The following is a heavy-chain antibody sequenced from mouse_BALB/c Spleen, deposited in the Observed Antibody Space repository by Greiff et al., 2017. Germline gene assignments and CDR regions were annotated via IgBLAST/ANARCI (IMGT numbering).Heavy chain of an antibody. V-gene: IGHV2-6-7*01. Sequence: VKLMESGPGLVAPSQSLSITCTVSGFSLTGYGVNWVRQPPGKGLEWLGMIWGDGSTDYNSALKSRLSISKDNSKSQVFLKMNSLQTDDTARYYCARGGQLLRAYYAMDYWGQGTSVTVSS. CDR3: ARGGQLLRAYYAMDY. CDR1: GFSLTGYG. J-gene: IGHJ4*01. D-gene: IGHD1-1*01. CDR2: IWGDGST.